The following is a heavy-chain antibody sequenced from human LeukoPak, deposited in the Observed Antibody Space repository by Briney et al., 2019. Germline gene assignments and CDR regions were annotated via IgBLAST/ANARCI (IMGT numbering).Heavy chain of an antibody. J-gene: IGHJ3*02. CDR1: GFTFSSYG. CDR2: IRYDGSNK. Sequence: PGGSLRLSCAASGFTFSSYGMHWVRQAPGKGLEWVAFIRYDGSNKYYADSVKGRFTISRDNSKNTLYLQMNSLRAEDTAVYYCAKDLRSSEYYYDSSGYNDAFDIWGQGTVVTVSS. V-gene: IGHV3-30*02. D-gene: IGHD3-22*01. CDR3: AKDLRSSEYYYDSSGYNDAFDI.